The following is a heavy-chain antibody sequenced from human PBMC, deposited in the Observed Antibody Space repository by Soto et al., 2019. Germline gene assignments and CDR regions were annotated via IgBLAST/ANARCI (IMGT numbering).Heavy chain of an antibody. V-gene: IGHV4-31*03. CDR1: GGSISSGGYY. CDR3: ARDLNLSYYFDY. CDR2: IYYSGST. J-gene: IGHJ4*02. Sequence: QVQLQESGPGLVKPSQTLSLTCTVSGGSISSGGYYWSWIRQHPGKGLEWIGYIYYSGSTYYNPSLKRRVTISVATSKNQFSLKLSSVTAADTAVYYCARDLNLSYYFDYWGQGTLVTVSS.